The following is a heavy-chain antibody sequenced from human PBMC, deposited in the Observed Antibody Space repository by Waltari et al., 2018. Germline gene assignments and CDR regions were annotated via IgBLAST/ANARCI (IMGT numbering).Heavy chain of an antibody. CDR2: ISSSSSYI. D-gene: IGHD2-2*01. Sequence: EVQLVESGGGLVKPGGSLRLSCAASGFTFSSYSMNWVRQAPGKGLEWVSSISSSSSYIYYADSVKGRFTITRDNAKNSLYLQMNSLRAEDTAVYYCAGSLVVPAAIGYYYYGMDVWGQGTTVTVSS. J-gene: IGHJ6*02. CDR1: GFTFSSYS. V-gene: IGHV3-21*01. CDR3: AGSLVVPAAIGYYYYGMDV.